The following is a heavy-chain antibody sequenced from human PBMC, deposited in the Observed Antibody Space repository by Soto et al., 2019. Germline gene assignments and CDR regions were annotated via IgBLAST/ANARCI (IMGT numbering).Heavy chain of an antibody. CDR1: GGSISSYY. J-gene: IGHJ5*02. Sequence: SETLSLTCTVSGGSISSYYWSWIRQPPGKGLEWIGYIYYSGSTNYNPSLKSRVTISVDTSKNQFSLKLSSVTAADTAVYYCERVGITIFGVVIRPTNWFDPWGQGTLVTVSS. D-gene: IGHD3-3*01. CDR2: IYYSGST. CDR3: ERVGITIFGVVIRPTNWFDP. V-gene: IGHV4-59*01.